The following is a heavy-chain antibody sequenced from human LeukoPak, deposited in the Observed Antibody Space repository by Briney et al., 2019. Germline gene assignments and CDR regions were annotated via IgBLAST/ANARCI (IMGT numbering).Heavy chain of an antibody. D-gene: IGHD3-10*01. CDR1: GGPISSYY. CDR2: ISYSGST. V-gene: IGHV4-59*01. CDR3: ARDSDRGDFDY. Sequence: SETLSLTCTVSGGPISSYYWSWIRQPPGKGLEWIGYISYSGSTNYNPSLKSRVTISVDTSKNQFSLKLSSLTAADTAVYYCARDSDRGDFDYWGQGTLVTVSS. J-gene: IGHJ4*02.